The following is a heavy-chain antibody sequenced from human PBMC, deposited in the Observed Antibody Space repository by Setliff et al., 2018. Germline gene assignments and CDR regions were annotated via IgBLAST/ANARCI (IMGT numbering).Heavy chain of an antibody. CDR3: ANSNFV. CDR2: IRLDGSNR. V-gene: IGHV3-30*02. D-gene: IGHD1-7*01. CDR1: GFSFSSYG. J-gene: IGHJ4*02. Sequence: LRLSCAASGFSFSSYGMHWVRQAPGKGLEWVAFIRLDGSNRDYADSVKGRFTISRDNSKNTLSLQMNNPRAEDTAVYYCANSNFVCGQGTPVTVSS.